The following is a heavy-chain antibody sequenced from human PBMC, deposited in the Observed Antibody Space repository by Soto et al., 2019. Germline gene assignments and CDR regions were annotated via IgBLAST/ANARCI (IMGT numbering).Heavy chain of an antibody. D-gene: IGHD3-10*01. Sequence: PSETLSLTCAVSGYSISSGGYYWSWIRQHPGKGLEWIGYIYYSGSTYYNPSLKSRVTISVDTSKNQFSLKLSSVTAADTAVYYCARDPYGSGSTWGQGTLVTVSS. CDR2: IYYSGST. J-gene: IGHJ5*02. CDR1: GYSISSGGYY. CDR3: ARDPYGSGST. V-gene: IGHV4-31*11.